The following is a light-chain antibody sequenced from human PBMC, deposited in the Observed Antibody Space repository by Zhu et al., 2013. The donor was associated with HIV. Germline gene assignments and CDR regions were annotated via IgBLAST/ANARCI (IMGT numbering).Light chain of an antibody. J-gene: IGKJ3*01. CDR1: ESLLYSNGNNY. CDR2: LGS. CDR3: IQTVQTPFT. V-gene: IGKV2-28*01. Sequence: EIVMTQSPLSLPVTPGEPASISCRSSESLLYSNGNNYLDWYVQKPGQSPQLLIYLGSNRASGVPDRFSGSGSGTDFTLKISRVEAEDVGVYYCIQTVQTPFTFGPGTKVDIK.